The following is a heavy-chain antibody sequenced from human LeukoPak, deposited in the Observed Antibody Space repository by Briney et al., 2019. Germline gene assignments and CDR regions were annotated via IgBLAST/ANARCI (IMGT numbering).Heavy chain of an antibody. Sequence: GASVKVSCKASGYTFTGYYMHWVRQAPGQGLEWMGWINPNSGGTNYAQKFQGRVTMTRNTSISTAYMELSSLRSEDTAVYYCASPRGSGYYGFDYWGQGTLVTVSS. V-gene: IGHV1-2*02. CDR1: GYTFTGYY. J-gene: IGHJ4*02. CDR3: ASPRGSGYYGFDY. D-gene: IGHD3-22*01. CDR2: INPNSGGT.